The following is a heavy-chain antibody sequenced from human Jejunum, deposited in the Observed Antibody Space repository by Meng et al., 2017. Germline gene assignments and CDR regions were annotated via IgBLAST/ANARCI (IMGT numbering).Heavy chain of an antibody. V-gene: IGHV4-61*08. Sequence: VQVKDAGPGLLRPPRTLPLTCPASGGSVSTAAYYWNWIRQPPGKGLEWIGYIYYSGGTTYSPSLNSRVTISIDTAKNQVSLKVSSVTAADTAVYYCAHSSSSSSFGFDYWGQGTLVTVSS. J-gene: IGHJ4*02. CDR3: AHSSSSSSFGFDY. D-gene: IGHD6-6*01. CDR2: IYYSGGT. CDR1: GGSVSTAAYY.